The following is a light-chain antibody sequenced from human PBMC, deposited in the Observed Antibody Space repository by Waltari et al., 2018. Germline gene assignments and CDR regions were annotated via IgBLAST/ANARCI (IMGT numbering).Light chain of an antibody. V-gene: IGLV1-44*01. CDR2: NTK. CDR1: SSNIGSSY. Sequence: QSVLTQPPSASGTPGQRVTISCSGSSSNIGSSYVNWYQQPPGTAPKLVSSNTKKRPSGVPDRFSGSKYGPSASLAISGLQSEDEADYYCAGWDGSLNGYVFGAATKVTVL. J-gene: IGLJ1*01. CDR3: AGWDGSLNGYV.